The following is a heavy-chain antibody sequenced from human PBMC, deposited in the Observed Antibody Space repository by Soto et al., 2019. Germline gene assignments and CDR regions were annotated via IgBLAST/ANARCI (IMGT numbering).Heavy chain of an antibody. Sequence: SLRLSCAASGFSFSDYEMNWVRQAPGKGLEWIAHISFSGSTIYYADSVKGRFSISRDNSKNFLYPQMSGLRADDSAVYYCTRGAGFFYGVDVWGLGTTVTVSS. CDR3: TRGAGFFYGVDV. CDR1: GFSFSDYE. J-gene: IGHJ6*02. CDR2: ISFSGSTI. D-gene: IGHD3-10*01. V-gene: IGHV3-48*03.